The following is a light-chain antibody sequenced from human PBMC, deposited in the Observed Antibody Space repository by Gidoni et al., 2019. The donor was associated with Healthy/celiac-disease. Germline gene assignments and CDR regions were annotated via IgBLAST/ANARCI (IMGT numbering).Light chain of an antibody. V-gene: IGKV3-15*01. CDR1: QSVSSN. CDR3: QQYNDWPPWT. CDR2: GAS. Sequence: ELLMTQSPATLSVSPGERATLSCRASQSVSSNLARYQQKPGQAPRLLIYGASTRATGIPARFIGGGSGTEFTLTISSLQSEDFVIYYCQQYNDWPPWTFGQGTKMEIK. J-gene: IGKJ1*01.